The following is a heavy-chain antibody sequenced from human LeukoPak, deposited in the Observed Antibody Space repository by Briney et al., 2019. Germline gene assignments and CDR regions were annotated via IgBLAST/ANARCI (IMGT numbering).Heavy chain of an antibody. CDR1: GFTFDDYA. V-gene: IGHV3-9*01. D-gene: IGHD6-13*01. J-gene: IGHJ5*02. Sequence: GGSLRLSCAASGFTFDDYAMHWVRQAPGKGLEWVSGIGWNSGGIVYADSVKGRFTISRDNAKNSLYLQMNSLGAEDTALYYCVKVTAAGFVYPWGQGTLCTVS. CDR2: IGWNSGGI. CDR3: VKVTAAGFVYP.